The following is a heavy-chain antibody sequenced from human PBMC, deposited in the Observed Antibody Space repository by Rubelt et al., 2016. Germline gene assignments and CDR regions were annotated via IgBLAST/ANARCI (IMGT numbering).Heavy chain of an antibody. CDR3: ARDLYKGPRWLVAY. J-gene: IGHJ4*02. D-gene: IGHD6-19*01. CDR2: INPNSGGT. CDR1: GYTFTGYY. Sequence: QVQLVQSGAEVKKPGASVKISCKASGYTFTGYYMHWVRQAPGQGLEWMGWINPNSGGTTYAQKCQGRCTRTRDTSISTAYMERSRLRSDDTAVYYCARDLYKGPRWLVAYWGQGTLVTVSS. V-gene: IGHV1-2*02.